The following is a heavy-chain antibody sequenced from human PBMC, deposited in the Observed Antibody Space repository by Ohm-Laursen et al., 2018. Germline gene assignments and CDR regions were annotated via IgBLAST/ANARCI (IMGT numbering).Heavy chain of an antibody. J-gene: IGHJ4*02. V-gene: IGHV3-23*01. CDR2: ISVSGSST. Sequence: GSLRLSCTASGFTFSISGMTWVRQAPGKGLEWVSGISVSGSSTGYADSVKGRFTISRDNSKNTLYLQMNSLRAEDTAVYYCAKGTTDVDYWGQGTLVTVSS. CDR1: GFTFSISG. D-gene: IGHD1-1*01. CDR3: AKGTTDVDY.